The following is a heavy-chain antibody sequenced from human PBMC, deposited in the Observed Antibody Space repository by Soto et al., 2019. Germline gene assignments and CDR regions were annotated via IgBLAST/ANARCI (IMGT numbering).Heavy chain of an antibody. CDR3: VSNAFVSSSSAGATDY. CDR1: GGSISSGGYY. V-gene: IGHV4-31*03. D-gene: IGHD6-13*01. J-gene: IGHJ4*02. CDR2: IYYSGST. Sequence: QVQLQESGPGLVKPSQTLSLTCTVSGGSISSGGYYWSWIRQHPGKGLEWIGYIYYSGSTYYNPSTNRRVTISVDTSKNQFSLKLSSVTAADTAVYYCVSNAFVSSSSAGATDYWGQGTLVTVSS.